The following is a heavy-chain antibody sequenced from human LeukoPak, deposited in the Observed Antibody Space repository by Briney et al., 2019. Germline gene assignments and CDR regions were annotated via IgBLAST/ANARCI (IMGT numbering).Heavy chain of an antibody. V-gene: IGHV5-51*01. J-gene: IGHJ3*02. D-gene: IGHD2-2*02. CDR3: ARLDIVVVPAAIRRIQLWSRGAFDI. CDR1: GYSFTSYW. CDR2: IYPGDSDT. Sequence: GESLKISCKGSGYSFTSYWIGWVRQMPGKGLEWMGIIYPGDSDTRYSPSFQGQVTISADKSISTAYLQWSSLKASDTAMYYCARLDIVVVPAAIRRIQLWSRGAFDIWGQGTMVTISS.